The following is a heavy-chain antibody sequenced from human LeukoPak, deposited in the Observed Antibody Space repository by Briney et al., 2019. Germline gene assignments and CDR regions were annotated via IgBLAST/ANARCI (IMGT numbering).Heavy chain of an antibody. V-gene: IGHV3-33*01. Sequence: GGSLRLSSAASGLSFSSNGMHWVRQAPGKGLEWVAVIWYDGSNKYYADSVKGRFTISRDNSKNTLYLQMNSLRAEDTAVYYCAREGPFYYDLWSGQTRRTYGMDVWGQGTTVTVSS. J-gene: IGHJ6*02. CDR2: IWYDGSNK. CDR1: GLSFSSNG. CDR3: AREGPFYYDLWSGQTRRTYGMDV. D-gene: IGHD3-3*01.